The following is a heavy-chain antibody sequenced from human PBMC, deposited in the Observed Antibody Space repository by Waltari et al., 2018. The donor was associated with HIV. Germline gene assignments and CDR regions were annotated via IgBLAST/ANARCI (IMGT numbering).Heavy chain of an antibody. CDR3: ARDLLTYFDY. CDR1: GFTVSSNY. Sequence: EVQLVESGGGLIQPGGSLRLSCAASGFTVSSNYMSWVRQVPGKGLEWFSVIYSGGSTYYADSVKGRFTISRDNSKNTVYLQMNSLRAEDTAVYYCARDLLTYFDYWGQGTLVTVSS. CDR2: IYSGGST. J-gene: IGHJ4*02. D-gene: IGHD7-27*01. V-gene: IGHV3-53*01.